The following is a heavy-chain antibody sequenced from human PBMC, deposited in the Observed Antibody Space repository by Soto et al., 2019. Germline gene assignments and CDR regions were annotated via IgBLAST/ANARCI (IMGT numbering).Heavy chain of an antibody. V-gene: IGHV3-23*01. CDR1: GFTFSSYA. CDR2: ISGSGGST. Sequence: EVQLLESGGGLVQPGGSLRLSCAASGFTFSSYAMSWVRQAPGKGLAWVSAISGSGGSTYYADSVKGRFTISRNNSKNTLYLQMNSLRAENTAVYYCAKDIRIDYYDSSGYSLNWIDPWGQGTLVTVSS. D-gene: IGHD3-22*01. J-gene: IGHJ5*02. CDR3: AKDIRIDYYDSSGYSLNWIDP.